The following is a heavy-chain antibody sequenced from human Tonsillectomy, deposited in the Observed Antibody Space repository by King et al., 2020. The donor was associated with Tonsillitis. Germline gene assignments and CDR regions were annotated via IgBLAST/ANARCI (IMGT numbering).Heavy chain of an antibody. CDR3: ARVPTIFDHSGYDYPYYFDY. J-gene: IGHJ4*02. V-gene: IGHV4-59*01. D-gene: IGHD5-12*01. Sequence: QLQESGPGLVKPSETLSLTCTVSGGSISSYYWSWIRQPPGKGLEWIGYIYYSGSTNYNPSLKSRVTISVDTSKNQFSLKLSSVIAADTAVYYCARVPTIFDHSGYDYPYYFDYWGQGTLVTVSS. CDR1: GGSISSYY. CDR2: IYYSGST.